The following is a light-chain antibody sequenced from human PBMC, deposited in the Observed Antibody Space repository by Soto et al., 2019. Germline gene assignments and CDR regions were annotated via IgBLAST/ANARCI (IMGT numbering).Light chain of an antibody. J-gene: IGKJ1*01. Sequence: PGGRATLYCSASQSASSNYLAWYQQIPGQAPRLLVYGASTRETGIPDRFSGSGSGTDFTLTISSLEPEDFSVYYCQQYCTSPWTFGQGTKVETK. CDR1: QSASSNY. CDR3: QQYCTSPWT. CDR2: GAS. V-gene: IGKV3-20*01.